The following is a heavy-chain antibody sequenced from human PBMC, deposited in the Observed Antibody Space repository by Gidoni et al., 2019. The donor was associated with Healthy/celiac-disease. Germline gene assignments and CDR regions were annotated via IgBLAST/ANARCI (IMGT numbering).Heavy chain of an antibody. CDR1: GGPFSSSA. Sequence: QVQLVQSGAEVKKPGSSVKVSCKASGGPFSSSAISWVRQAPGQGLEWMGGIIPIFGTANYAQKFQGRVTITADKSTSTAYMELSSLRSEDTAVYYCARGRRITIFGVSITDAFDIWGQGTMVTVSS. D-gene: IGHD3-3*01. J-gene: IGHJ3*02. CDR3: ARGRRITIFGVSITDAFDI. V-gene: IGHV1-69*06. CDR2: IIPIFGTA.